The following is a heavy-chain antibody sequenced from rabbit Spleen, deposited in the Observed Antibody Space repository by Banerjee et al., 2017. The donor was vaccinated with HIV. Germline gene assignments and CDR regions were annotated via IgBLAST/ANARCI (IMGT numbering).Heavy chain of an antibody. CDR2: IYGGTTDNT. D-gene: IGHD4-1*01. J-gene: IGHJ4*01. V-gene: IGHV1S45*01. CDR3: ARDEGGGVWGKITL. Sequence: QEQLVESGGGLVQPEGSLTLTCTASGFSFSSSYYMYWVRQAPGKGLEWIGCIYGGTTDNTYYASWAKGRFTISKTSSTTVTLQMTSLTAADTATYFCARDEGGGVWGKITLWGPGTLVTVS. CDR1: GFSFSSSYY.